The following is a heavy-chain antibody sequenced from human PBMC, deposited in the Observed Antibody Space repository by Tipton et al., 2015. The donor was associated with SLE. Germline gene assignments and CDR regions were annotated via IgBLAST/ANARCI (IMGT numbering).Heavy chain of an antibody. CDR3: ARQGFREFDSSFDS. V-gene: IGHV4-59*01. J-gene: IGHJ5*01. Sequence: TLSLTCAVSGGSISSYYWSWIRQPPGKGLEWIGYMYNSGTTNYNPSLNSRVTISADTSKNQVSLKLRSVTAADTAVYYCARQGFREFDSSFDSWGQGILVTVSS. CDR1: GGSISSYY. CDR2: MYNSGTT. D-gene: IGHD3-10*01.